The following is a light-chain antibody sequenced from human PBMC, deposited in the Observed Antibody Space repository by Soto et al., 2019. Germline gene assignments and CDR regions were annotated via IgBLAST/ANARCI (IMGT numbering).Light chain of an antibody. CDR2: GAS. V-gene: IGKV3-20*01. CDR1: QSVISSY. CDR3: QQFGGSLTWT. J-gene: IGKJ1*01. Sequence: EVVLTQSPGSLSLSPGERATLSCRASQSVISSYLAWYQQKPGQAPRLLIYGASSRATGIPDGFSGSGSGTDFTLTISRLEPEDCAVYYCQQFGGSLTWTFGQGTKVDIK.